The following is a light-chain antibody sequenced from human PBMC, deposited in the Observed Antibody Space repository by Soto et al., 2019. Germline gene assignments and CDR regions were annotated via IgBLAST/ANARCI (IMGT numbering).Light chain of an antibody. J-gene: IGLJ3*02. CDR1: SSNIESNT. Sequence: QAVVTQTPSASGTPGQRVTISCSGSSSNIESNTVNWYQQLPGAAPKLLIYSNDQRPSGVPDRFSGSKSGTSASLAISGLQSEDEADYYCATWDDSLNGWVFGGGTKLTVL. CDR2: SND. V-gene: IGLV1-44*01. CDR3: ATWDDSLNGWV.